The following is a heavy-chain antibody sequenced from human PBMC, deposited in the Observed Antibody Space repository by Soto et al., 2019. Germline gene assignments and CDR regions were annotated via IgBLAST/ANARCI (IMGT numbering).Heavy chain of an antibody. Sequence: GGSLRLSCAASGFTFSSYSMNWVRQAPGKGLEWVSYISSSSSTTYYADSVKGRFTFSRDNSKNTLYLQMNSLRAEDTAVYYCAKCRSSTSCYLFDPWGQGTLVTVSS. V-gene: IGHV3-48*01. CDR3: AKCRSSTSCYLFDP. CDR1: GFTFSSYS. D-gene: IGHD2-2*01. CDR2: ISSSSSTT. J-gene: IGHJ5*02.